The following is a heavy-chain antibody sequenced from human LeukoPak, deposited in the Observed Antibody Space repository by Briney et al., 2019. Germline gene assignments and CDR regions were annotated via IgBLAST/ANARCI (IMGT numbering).Heavy chain of an antibody. CDR1: GFTFSSYW. CDR3: AREFTLWSPHAFDI. CDR2: IKQDGSEK. Sequence: EGSLRLSCAASGFTFSSYWMSWVRQAPGKGLEWVANIKQDGSEKYYVDSVKGRFTISRDNAKNSLYLQMNSLRAEDTAVYYCAREFTLWSPHAFDIWGQGTMVTVSS. D-gene: IGHD2-21*01. V-gene: IGHV3-7*01. J-gene: IGHJ3*02.